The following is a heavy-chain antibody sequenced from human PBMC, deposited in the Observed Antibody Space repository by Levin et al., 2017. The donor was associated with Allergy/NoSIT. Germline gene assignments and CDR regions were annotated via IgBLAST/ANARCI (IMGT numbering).Heavy chain of an antibody. J-gene: IGHJ4*02. CDR2: IKRDGSEK. CDR1: EFTFSSYW. CDR3: ARGTTSWDY. Sequence: TGGSLRLSCAASEFTFSSYWMAWVRQAPGKGLEWVANIKRDGSEKYYVDSVKGRFTISRDNAKNSLYLQMNSLRAEDTAMYYCARGTTSWDYWGQGTLVTVSS. V-gene: IGHV3-7*04. D-gene: IGHD4-17*01.